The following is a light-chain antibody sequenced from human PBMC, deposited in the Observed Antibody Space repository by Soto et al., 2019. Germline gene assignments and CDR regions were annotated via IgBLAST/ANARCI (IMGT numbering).Light chain of an antibody. CDR1: TGALTSGHY. J-gene: IGLJ2*01. Sequence: QAVVTQEPSLTVSPGGTVAVTCDSGTGALTSGHYANWFQKIPGQLPRALIHGTSTKHSWTPARFSGSLLGGKAALTLSGVQPEDEADYYCLLYYGGIRVFGGGTKLTVL. CDR3: LLYYGGIRV. CDR2: GTS. V-gene: IGLV7-43*01.